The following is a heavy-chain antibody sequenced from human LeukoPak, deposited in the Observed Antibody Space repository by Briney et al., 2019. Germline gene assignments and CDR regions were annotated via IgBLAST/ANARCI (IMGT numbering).Heavy chain of an antibody. CDR3: ARASPQQAFLFDY. V-gene: IGHV3-66*01. Sequence: PGGSLRLSCAASGFTVSSNYMSWVRQAPGKGLEWVSVIYSGGSTYYADSVKGRFTISRDNAKYSLYLQMNSLRAEDTAIYYCARASPQQAFLFDYWGQGTLVTVSS. CDR1: GFTVSSNY. CDR2: IYSGGST. J-gene: IGHJ4*02. D-gene: IGHD1/OR15-1a*01.